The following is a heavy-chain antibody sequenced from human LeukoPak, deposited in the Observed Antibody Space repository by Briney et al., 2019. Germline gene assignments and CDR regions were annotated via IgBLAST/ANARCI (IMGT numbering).Heavy chain of an antibody. D-gene: IGHD2-2*01. CDR2: INPSGGST. J-gene: IGHJ3*02. Sequence: ASVKVSCKASGYTFTGYYMHWVRQAPGQGLEWMGIINPSGGSTSYAQKFQGRVTMTRDMSTSTVYMELSSLRSEDTAVYYCARVFGYCSSTSCLLDAFDIWGQGTMVTVSS. V-gene: IGHV1-46*01. CDR1: GYTFTGYY. CDR3: ARVFGYCSSTSCLLDAFDI.